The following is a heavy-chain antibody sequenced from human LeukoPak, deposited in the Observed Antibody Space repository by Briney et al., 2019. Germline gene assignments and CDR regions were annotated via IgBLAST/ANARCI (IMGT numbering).Heavy chain of an antibody. CDR2: INPNSGGT. J-gene: IGHJ4*02. CDR1: GYTFTDYY. Sequence: GASVKVSCKASGYTFTDYYMHWLRQAPGHGLEWMGWINPNSGGTNYAQKFQGRVTVTGDTSISTVSMELSRLRSDDTAVYFCARGEYRYGNDYWGQGTLVTVSS. D-gene: IGHD5-18*01. CDR3: ARGEYRYGNDY. V-gene: IGHV1-2*02.